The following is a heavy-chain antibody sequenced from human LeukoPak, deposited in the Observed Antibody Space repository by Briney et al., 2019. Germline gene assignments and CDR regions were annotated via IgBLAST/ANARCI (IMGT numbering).Heavy chain of an antibody. Sequence: SVKVSCKASRFTFTSSAVQWVRQARGQRLEWIGWIVVGSGNTNYAQKFQERVTITRDMSTSTAYMELSSLRSEDTAVYYCAASPDYYDSSGYSYYFDYWGQGTLVTVSS. D-gene: IGHD3-22*01. J-gene: IGHJ4*02. CDR1: RFTFTSSA. CDR2: IVVGSGNT. V-gene: IGHV1-58*01. CDR3: AASPDYYDSSGYSYYFDY.